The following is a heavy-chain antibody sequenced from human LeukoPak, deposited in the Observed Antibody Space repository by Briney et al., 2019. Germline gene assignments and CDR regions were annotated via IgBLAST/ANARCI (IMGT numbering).Heavy chain of an antibody. V-gene: IGHV3-30-3*01. CDR3: TRSNRESVRWLDP. CDR2: VSYDGTDE. D-gene: IGHD3-10*01. Sequence: GGSLRLSCAASGFTFSAYAMHWVRQAPGKGLEWVTVVSYDGTDEYYADSVEGRFSISRDNSKNTVYLHMNSLETEDTAVYYCTRSNRESVRWLDPWGQGTLVTVSS. CDR1: GFTFSAYA. J-gene: IGHJ5*02.